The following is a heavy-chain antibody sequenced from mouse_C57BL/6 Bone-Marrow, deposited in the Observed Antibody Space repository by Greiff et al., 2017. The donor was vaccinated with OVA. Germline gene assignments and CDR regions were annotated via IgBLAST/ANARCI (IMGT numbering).Heavy chain of an antibody. CDR1: GYTFTSYT. V-gene: IGHV1-4*01. CDR2: INPSSGYT. J-gene: IGHJ1*03. D-gene: IGHD1-1*01. Sequence: LVESGAELARPGASVKMSCKASGYTFTSYTMHWVKQRPGQGLEWIGYINPSSGYTKYNQKFKDKATLTADKSSSTAYMQLSSLTSEDSAVYYCARDYYGRNFDVWGTGTTVTVSS. CDR3: ARDYYGRNFDV.